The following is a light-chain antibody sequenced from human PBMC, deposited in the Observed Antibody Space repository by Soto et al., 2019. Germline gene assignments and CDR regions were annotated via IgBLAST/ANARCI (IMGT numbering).Light chain of an antibody. V-gene: IGKV3-20*01. J-gene: IGKJ2*01. Sequence: EIVLTQSPGTLSLSPGERATLSCRASQSVSSSYLAWYQQKPGQAPRLLIYGASSRATGIPDRVSGSGSVTDFTLTISRLEPEDFAVYYCQQYGSSPRTFGQGTKLEIK. CDR1: QSVSSSY. CDR3: QQYGSSPRT. CDR2: GAS.